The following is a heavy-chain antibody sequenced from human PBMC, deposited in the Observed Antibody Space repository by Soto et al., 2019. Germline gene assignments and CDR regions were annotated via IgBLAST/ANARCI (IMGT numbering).Heavy chain of an antibody. CDR2: IRGKANSYAT. D-gene: IGHD5-18*01. Sequence: GGSLRLSCAASGFTFSGSAIHWVRQASGKGLEWVGHIRGKANSYATTYAASVKGRFTISRDDSENTAYLQMNSLKTEDTALYYCARHVDTIDYWGQGTLVTVSS. CDR3: ARHVDTIDY. J-gene: IGHJ4*02. CDR1: GFTFSGSA. V-gene: IGHV3-73*01.